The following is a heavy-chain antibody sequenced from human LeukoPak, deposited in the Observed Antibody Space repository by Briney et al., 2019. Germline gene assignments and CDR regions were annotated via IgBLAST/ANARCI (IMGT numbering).Heavy chain of an antibody. Sequence: SETLSLTCIVSGSISSCYWTWIRQPPGKGLEWIGHSYFTGNPNYNPSLKSRVTISVDPPKNQFSLKLTSVTAADPAVYYCAGLRSTVAWASFDYWGQGILVTVSS. V-gene: IGHV4-59*08. CDR3: AGLRSTVAWASFDY. D-gene: IGHD4-23*01. CDR2: SYFTGNP. J-gene: IGHJ4*02. CDR1: GSISSCY.